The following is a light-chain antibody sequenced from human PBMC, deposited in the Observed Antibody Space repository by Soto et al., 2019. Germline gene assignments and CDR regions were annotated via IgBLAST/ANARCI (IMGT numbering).Light chain of an antibody. CDR1: QSVRSN. J-gene: IGKJ1*01. Sequence: EIVMTHSRVTLCVSPGESATLSCRASQSVRSNLAWYQQKPGQAPNLLIYGAFTRATGIPARFSGSGSGTEFTLTISSLQSEDFAVYYCQQYNNWWSFGPGTKVDIK. V-gene: IGKV3-15*01. CDR3: QQYNNWWS. CDR2: GAF.